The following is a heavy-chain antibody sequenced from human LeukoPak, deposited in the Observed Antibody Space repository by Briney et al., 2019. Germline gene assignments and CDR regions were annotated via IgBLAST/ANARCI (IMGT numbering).Heavy chain of an antibody. Sequence: GASVKVSCKASGYTFTSYDINWVRQATGQGLEWMGWMNPNSGNTGYAQKFQGRVTITRNTSISTAYMELSSQRSEDTAVYYWARVSSIAARPSFGYWGQGTLVTVSS. CDR1: GYTFTSYD. CDR2: MNPNSGNT. V-gene: IGHV1-8*03. J-gene: IGHJ4*02. D-gene: IGHD6-6*01. CDR3: ARVSSIAARPSFGY.